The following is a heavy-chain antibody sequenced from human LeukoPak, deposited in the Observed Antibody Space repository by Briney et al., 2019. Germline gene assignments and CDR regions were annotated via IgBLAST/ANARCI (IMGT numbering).Heavy chain of an antibody. CDR1: GCTFSSYG. Sequence: GGALRLSCAASGCTFSSYGMRWLGQAPGRGLEGVANINQDGREKYYVASVQGRLTISRDNAKNSLYLQMNSLRAEDTAVYYCARVRRQWLAYYYSYYMDVWGKGTTVTISS. CDR2: INQDGREK. J-gene: IGHJ6*03. D-gene: IGHD6-19*01. CDR3: ARVRRQWLAYYYSYYMDV. V-gene: IGHV3-7*01.